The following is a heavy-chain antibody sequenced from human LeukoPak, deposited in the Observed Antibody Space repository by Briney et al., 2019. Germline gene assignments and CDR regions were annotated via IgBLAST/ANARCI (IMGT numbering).Heavy chain of an antibody. J-gene: IGHJ3*02. CDR3: ARDPLVSSSWTDAFDI. CDR2: INPNSGGT. V-gene: IGHV1-2*02. Sequence: GASVKVSYKASGYTFTGYYMHWVRQAPGQGLEWMGWINPNSGGTNYAQKFQGRVTMTRDTSISTAYMELSRLRSDDTAVYYCARDPLVSSSWTDAFDIWGQGTMVTVSS. CDR1: GYTFTGYY. D-gene: IGHD6-13*01.